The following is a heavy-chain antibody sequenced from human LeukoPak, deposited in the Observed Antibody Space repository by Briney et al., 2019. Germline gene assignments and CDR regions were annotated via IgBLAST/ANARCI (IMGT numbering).Heavy chain of an antibody. V-gene: IGHV1-2*02. CDR2: IKPNSGGT. CDR3: ARGISPLYYFDY. J-gene: IGHJ4*02. CDR1: GYTFIGYY. Sequence: ASVKVSCKASGYTFIGYYMHWVRQAPGQGLEWMGWIKPNSGGTNYAQKFQGRVTMTRDTSISTAYMELSRLTSDDTAVYYCARGISPLYYFDYWGQGTLVTVSS. D-gene: IGHD3-3*02.